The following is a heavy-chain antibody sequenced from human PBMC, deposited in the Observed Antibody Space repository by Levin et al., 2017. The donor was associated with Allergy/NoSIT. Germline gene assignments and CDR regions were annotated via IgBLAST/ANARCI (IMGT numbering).Heavy chain of an antibody. CDR2: ITGSGGRT. J-gene: IGHJ6*02. Sequence: GGSLRLSCAASGFTFSSYAMIWVRQAPGKGLEWVSAITGSGGRTYYADSVKGQFTISRDNSKNTLFLQMNSLRAEDTAVYYCAKGISAYYYYGMDVWGQGTTVTVSS. V-gene: IGHV3-23*01. CDR1: GFTFSSYA. D-gene: IGHD1-26*01. CDR3: AKGISAYYYYGMDV.